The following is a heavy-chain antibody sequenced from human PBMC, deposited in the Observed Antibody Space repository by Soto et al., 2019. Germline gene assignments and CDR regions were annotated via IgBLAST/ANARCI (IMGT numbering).Heavy chain of an antibody. Sequence: GGSLRLSCAASGLTFSSYGMHWVRQAPGKGLEWVAVIWYDGSNKYYADSVKGRFTISRDNSKNTLYLQMNGLRAEDTAVYYCASISGSPGPFDYSGQGTLVTVSS. CDR2: IWYDGSNK. J-gene: IGHJ4*02. D-gene: IGHD1-26*01. CDR3: ASISGSPGPFDY. CDR1: GLTFSSYG. V-gene: IGHV3-33*01.